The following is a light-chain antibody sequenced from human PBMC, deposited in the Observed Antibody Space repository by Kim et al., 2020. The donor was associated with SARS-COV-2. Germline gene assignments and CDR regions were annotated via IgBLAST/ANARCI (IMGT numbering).Light chain of an antibody. J-gene: IGLJ2*01. V-gene: IGLV2-11*01. CDR3: CTYAGSFTWV. CDR2: EVS. Sequence: LTQPRSVSGSPGQSVTISCTGSSSDVGNYNLVSWYQQHPGKAPKLIICEVSHRPSGVPDRFSGSKSGNTASLTISGLQSEDEADYYCCTYAGSFTWVFGGGTQLTVL. CDR1: SSDVGNYNL.